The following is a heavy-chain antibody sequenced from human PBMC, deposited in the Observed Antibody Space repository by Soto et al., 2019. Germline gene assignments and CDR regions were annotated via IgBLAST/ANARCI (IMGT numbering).Heavy chain of an antibody. CDR1: GFTFSSYA. V-gene: IGHV3-30-3*01. J-gene: IGHJ5*02. CDR3: ARARLLWFGELFSWFDP. D-gene: IGHD3-10*01. CDR2: ISYDGSNK. Sequence: QVQLVESGGGVVQPGRSLRLSCAASGFTFSSYAMHWARQAPGKGLEWVAVISYDGSNKYYADSVKGRFTISRDNSKNTLYLQMNSLRAEDTAVYYCARARLLWFGELFSWFDPWGQGTLVTVS.